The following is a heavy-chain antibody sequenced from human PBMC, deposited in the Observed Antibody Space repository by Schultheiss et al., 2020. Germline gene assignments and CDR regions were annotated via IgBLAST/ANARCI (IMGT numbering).Heavy chain of an antibody. V-gene: IGHV3-15*01. Sequence: GGSLRLSCAASGFTFSDYYMSWIRQAPGKGLEWVGRVKSETDGGTIDYAAPVKGRFTISRDDSKNTLYLQMNSLKTEDTAVYYCTTAERELPPNWGQGTLVTVSS. CDR1: GFTFSDYY. J-gene: IGHJ4*02. CDR3: TTAERELPPN. D-gene: IGHD1-26*01. CDR2: VKSETDGGTI.